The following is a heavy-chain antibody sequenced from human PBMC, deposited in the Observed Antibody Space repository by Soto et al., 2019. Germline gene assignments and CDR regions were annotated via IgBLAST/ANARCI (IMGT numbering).Heavy chain of an antibody. J-gene: IGHJ4*02. D-gene: IGHD6-13*01. CDR3: ARGWGIAAAGSDY. Sequence: SETLSLTCTVPGGSISSSNWWSWVRQPPGKWLEWIGEIYHSGSTNYNPSLKSRVTISVDKSKKQFSLKLNSVTAADTAVYYCARGWGIAAAGSDYWGQGTLVTVSS. V-gene: IGHV4-4*02. CDR1: GGSISSSNW. CDR2: IYHSGST.